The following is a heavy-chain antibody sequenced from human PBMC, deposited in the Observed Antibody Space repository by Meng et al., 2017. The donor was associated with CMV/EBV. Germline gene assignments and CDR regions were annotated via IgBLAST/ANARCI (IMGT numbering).Heavy chain of an antibody. CDR3: ARVYPTIFGVVRSMDV. CDR1: GYTFTSYD. Sequence: ASVKVSCKASGYTFTSYDINWVRQATGQGLEWMGWMYPNSGNTGYAQKFQGRVTMTRNTSISTAYMELSSLRSEDTAVYYCARVYPTIFGVVRSMDVWGQGTTVTVSS. D-gene: IGHD3-3*01. J-gene: IGHJ6*02. V-gene: IGHV1-8*01. CDR2: MYPNSGNT.